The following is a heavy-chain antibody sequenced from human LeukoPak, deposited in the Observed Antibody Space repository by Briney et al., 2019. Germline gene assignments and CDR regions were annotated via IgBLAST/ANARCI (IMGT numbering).Heavy chain of an antibody. J-gene: IGHJ6*03. CDR3: TRGEQRAAAGANYYMDV. D-gene: IGHD6-13*01. CDR2: IHDDGVNK. V-gene: IGHV3-30*02. CDR1: GFTFSSYG. Sequence: SGGSLRLSCAASGFTFSSYGLHWVRQAPGKGLEWVTFIHDDGVNKYYVDSVKGRFTISRDNSKNTLFLQMNSLRAEDTAVYYCTRGEQRAAAGANYYMDVWGKGTTVTVSS.